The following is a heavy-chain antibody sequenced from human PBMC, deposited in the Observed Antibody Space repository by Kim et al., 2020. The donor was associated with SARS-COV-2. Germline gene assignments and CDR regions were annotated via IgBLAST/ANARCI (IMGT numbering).Heavy chain of an antibody. Sequence: ASVKVSCKASGYTFIDYAMNWVRQAPGQGLEWMGWINTNTGYPTYAQGFTGRFVFSLDTSVSTAYLQISSLKAEDAAVYYCVRDLGCRASTGCHSVVWGQGPLVTVSS. J-gene: IGHJ4*02. V-gene: IGHV7-4-1*02. CDR1: GYTFIDYA. CDR2: INTNTGYP. CDR3: VRDLGCRASTGCHSVV. D-gene: IGHD6-25*01.